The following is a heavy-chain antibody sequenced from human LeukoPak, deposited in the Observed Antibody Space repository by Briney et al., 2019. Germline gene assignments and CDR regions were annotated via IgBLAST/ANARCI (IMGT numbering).Heavy chain of an antibody. D-gene: IGHD6-25*01. CDR1: GGSISSSSYY. CDR3: ARQSGGVPP. J-gene: IGHJ5*02. Sequence: SETLSLTCTVSGGSISSSSYYWGWIRQPPGKGLEWIGSIYYSGSTYYNPSLKSRVTISVDTSKNQFSLKLSSVTAADTAVYYCARQSGGVPPWGQGTLVTVSS. V-gene: IGHV4-39*01. CDR2: IYYSGST.